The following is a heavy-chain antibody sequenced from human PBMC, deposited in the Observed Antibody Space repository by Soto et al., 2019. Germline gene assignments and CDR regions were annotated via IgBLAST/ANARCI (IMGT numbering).Heavy chain of an antibody. CDR2: IYQSGST. D-gene: IGHD3-10*01. CDR1: GGSISGYS. Sequence: SETLSLTCTVSGGSISGYSWSWIRQPPGKGLEWIGYIYQSGSTFYNPSLKSRVTISVDKSKNQFSLNLSSVTAADTAVYYCARGPPFGYWGQGTLVTVSS. V-gene: IGHV4-30-2*01. J-gene: IGHJ4*02. CDR3: ARGPPFGY.